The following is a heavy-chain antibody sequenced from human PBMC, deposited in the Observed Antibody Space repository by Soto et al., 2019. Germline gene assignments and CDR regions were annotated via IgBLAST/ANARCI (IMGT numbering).Heavy chain of an antibody. J-gene: IGHJ4*02. D-gene: IGHD4-17*01. Sequence: GGSLRLSCATSGFTFSTSAMDWVRQSPGKGLEWLSYISSSGDSIYYADSVKGRFTVSRDNDKNSLLLQMNSLRDEDTAFYYCVTNGPTRVTAGFDYWGQGTLVTVSS. CDR2: ISSSGDSI. CDR3: VTNGPTRVTAGFDY. V-gene: IGHV3-48*03. CDR1: GFTFSTSA.